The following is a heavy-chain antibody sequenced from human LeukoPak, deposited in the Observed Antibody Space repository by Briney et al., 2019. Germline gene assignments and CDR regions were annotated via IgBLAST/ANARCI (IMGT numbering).Heavy chain of an antibody. CDR3: ARGGSGWPNWFDP. V-gene: IGHV4-59*01. CDR1: GGSISSYY. D-gene: IGHD6-19*01. Sequence: SETLSLTCTVSGGSISSYYWSWIRQPPGKGLEWIGYIYYSGSTNYNPSLKSRVTISVDTSKNQFSLRLSSVTAADTAMYYCARGGSGWPNWFDPWGQGTLVTVSS. CDR2: IYYSGST. J-gene: IGHJ5*02.